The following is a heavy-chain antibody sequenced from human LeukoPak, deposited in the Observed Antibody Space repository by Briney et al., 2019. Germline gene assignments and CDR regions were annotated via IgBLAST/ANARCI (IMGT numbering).Heavy chain of an antibody. V-gene: IGHV4-30-2*01. CDR3: ARSLRLGPLDY. CDR2: IYPRGST. Sequence: SQTLSLTCAVSGGSISSGSYSWSWIRQPPGKGLEWIGYIYPRGSTYYNPSLKSRVILSLDKSANQFSLNLSSVTAADTAVYYCARSLRLGPLDYWGQGTLVTVSS. CDR1: GGSISSGSYS. J-gene: IGHJ4*02. D-gene: IGHD6-19*01.